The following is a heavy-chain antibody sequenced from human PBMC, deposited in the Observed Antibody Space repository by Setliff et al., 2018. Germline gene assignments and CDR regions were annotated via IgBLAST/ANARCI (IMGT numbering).Heavy chain of an antibody. Sequence: ASVKVSCKSSGYSFIDYYIHWVRQAPGQGLEWMGWINPNSGVTNYAQKFQGRVTMTRDTSISTAYMELSSLRSDDTAVYYCARVATLIRGVTVNWFDPWGQGTLVTVSS. CDR3: ARVATLIRGVTVNWFDP. J-gene: IGHJ5*02. CDR1: GYSFIDYY. V-gene: IGHV1-2*02. CDR2: INPNSGVT. D-gene: IGHD3-10*01.